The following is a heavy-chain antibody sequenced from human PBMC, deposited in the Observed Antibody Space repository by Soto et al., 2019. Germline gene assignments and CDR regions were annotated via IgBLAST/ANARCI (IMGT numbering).Heavy chain of an antibody. CDR3: ARGGVSKGKSRGYYYYYMDV. D-gene: IGHD2-8*01. Sequence: SETLSLTCTVSGGSISSYYWSWIRQPPGKGLEWIGYIYYSGNTTYNPSLKSRITISVDTSKNQFSLRLSSVTAADTAVYYCARGGVSKGKSRGYYYYYMDVWGKGTTVTVSS. CDR2: IYYSGNT. CDR1: GGSISSYY. J-gene: IGHJ6*03. V-gene: IGHV4-59*01.